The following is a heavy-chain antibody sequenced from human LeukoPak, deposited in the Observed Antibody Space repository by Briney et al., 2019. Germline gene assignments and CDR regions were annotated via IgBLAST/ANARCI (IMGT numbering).Heavy chain of an antibody. V-gene: IGHV3-30*18. J-gene: IGHJ6*02. Sequence: PGGSLRLSCAASGFTFSSYGMHWVRQAPGKGLEWVAVISYDGSNKYYADSVKGRFTISRDNSKNTLYLQMNSLRAEDTAVYYCAKEVDTGMINYYYDMDVWGQGTTVTVSS. CDR3: AKEVDTGMINYYYDMDV. CDR1: GFTFSSYG. CDR2: ISYDGSNK. D-gene: IGHD5-18*01.